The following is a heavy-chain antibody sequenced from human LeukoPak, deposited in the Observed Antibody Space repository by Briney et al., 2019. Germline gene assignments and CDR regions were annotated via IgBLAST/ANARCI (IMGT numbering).Heavy chain of an antibody. D-gene: IGHD3-22*01. J-gene: IGHJ4*02. V-gene: IGHV4-34*01. CDR3: ARYSPYYYDSSGPLN. CDR1: GGSFSGYY. CDR2: INHSGST. Sequence: SETLSLTCAVYGGSFSGYYWSWIRQPPGKGLEWIGEINHSGSTNYNPSLKSRVTISVDTSKNQFSLKLSSVTAADTAVYYCARYSPYYYDSSGPLNWGQGTLVTVSS.